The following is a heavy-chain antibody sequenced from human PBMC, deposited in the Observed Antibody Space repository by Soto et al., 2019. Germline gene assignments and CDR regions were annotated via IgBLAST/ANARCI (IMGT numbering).Heavy chain of an antibody. CDR3: AQVRSVKSSYLFEY. CDR2: VYDTKDI. V-gene: IGHV2-5*01. J-gene: IGHJ4*02. Sequence: QITLKESGPTLVKPTQTLTLTCTFSGFSLTTGAVGVGWIRQPPGTALELLALVYDTKDIRYRSSLKNRLTIATHTSKNQVVLTMTNIDPSDTATYYIAQVRSVKSSYLFEYWGPGTLVTGSS. CDR1: GFSLTTGAVG. D-gene: IGHD6-6*01.